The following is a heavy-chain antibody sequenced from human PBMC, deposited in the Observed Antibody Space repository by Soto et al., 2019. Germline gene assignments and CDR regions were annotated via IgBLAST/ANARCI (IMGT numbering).Heavy chain of an antibody. Sequence: SETLSLTCTVSGIAISNDNYHWGWIRQPPGKRQEWIGSIFYTGNTYYKSSLESRITISVDTSKNQFSLNLRSVTAADTAVYYCVRLLDPLKYFDWMSHDFWGQGTQVTVSS. CDR1: GIAISNDNYH. CDR2: IFYTGNT. CDR3: VRLLDPLKYFDWMSHDF. J-gene: IGHJ4*02. D-gene: IGHD3-9*01. V-gene: IGHV4-39*01.